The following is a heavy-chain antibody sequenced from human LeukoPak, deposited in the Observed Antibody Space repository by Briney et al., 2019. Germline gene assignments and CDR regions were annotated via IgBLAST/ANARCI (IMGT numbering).Heavy chain of an antibody. D-gene: IGHD3-22*01. CDR1: GXTVGSNT. CDR3: ARGGSYFDISGYYFY. Sequence: GSLRLSCAASGXTVGSNTRSWVRQAPGKGMEWVPIIYSGGSTSYADSVKGRFSISRDNSKNTLYLQMNSLRTEDTAVYYCARGGSYFDISGYYFYWGQGTLVTVSS. CDR2: IYSGGST. V-gene: IGHV3-66*01. J-gene: IGHJ4*02.